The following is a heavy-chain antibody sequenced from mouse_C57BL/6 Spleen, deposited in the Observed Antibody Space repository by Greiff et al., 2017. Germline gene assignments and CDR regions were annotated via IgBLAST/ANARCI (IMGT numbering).Heavy chain of an antibody. D-gene: IGHD2-1*01. J-gene: IGHJ1*03. CDR2: INHDGSST. CDR3: ARESYVNYVGWYFDV. CDR1: GFNFSDYY. Sequence: EVHLVESEGGLVQPGSSLKLSCTASGFNFSDYYMAWVRQVPEKGLEWVANINHDGSSTNYLDSLKSRFIISRDNAKNILYLQMSSLKSEDTATYYCARESYVNYVGWYFDVWGTGTTVTVSS. V-gene: IGHV5-16*01.